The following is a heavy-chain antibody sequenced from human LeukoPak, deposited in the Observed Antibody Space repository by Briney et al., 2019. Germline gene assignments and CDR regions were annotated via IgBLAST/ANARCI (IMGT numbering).Heavy chain of an antibody. CDR3: AKGTGRYWTFFDS. Sequence: QPGRSLRLSCAASGFTFDDYAMHWVRLAPGKGLEWVSGISWNSGSIDYAPSVEGRFTISRDNAKNSLYLQMNSLRPEDTALFYCAKGTGRYWTFFDSWGLGTQVTVSS. J-gene: IGHJ4*02. V-gene: IGHV3-9*01. CDR2: ISWNSGSI. D-gene: IGHD1-26*01. CDR1: GFTFDDYA.